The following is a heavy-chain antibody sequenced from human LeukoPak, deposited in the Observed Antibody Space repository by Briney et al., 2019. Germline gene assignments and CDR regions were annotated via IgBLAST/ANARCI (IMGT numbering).Heavy chain of an antibody. D-gene: IGHD2-2*01. Sequence: GGSLRLSCAVSGVTVSNNYMAWDRQAPGKGLEWVSVVWHDGRTDYADSVKGRFTISRDNSKNTVYLQMDSLRAEDTAVYYCARGSTSYYYGMDVWGQGTTVTVSS. CDR2: VWHDGRT. V-gene: IGHV3-53*05. CDR3: ARGSTSYYYGMDV. J-gene: IGHJ6*02. CDR1: GVTVSNNY.